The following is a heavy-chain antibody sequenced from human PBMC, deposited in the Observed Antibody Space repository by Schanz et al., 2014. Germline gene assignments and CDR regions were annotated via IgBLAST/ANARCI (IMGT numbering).Heavy chain of an antibody. CDR3: AKYRGYYRVSGSYRELEY. J-gene: IGHJ4*02. V-gene: IGHV3-33*06. Sequence: QGQLVESGGGVVQPGKSLRLSCATSGFIFRSFGIHWVRQAPGKGLEWVAVIWSDGTNEYYADSVKGRFTISGDSSKYTLYLQMNSLRPEDTAVYYCAKYRGYYRVSGSYRELEYWGQGTLVTVSS. CDR1: GFIFRSFG. D-gene: IGHD3-10*01. CDR2: IWSDGTNE.